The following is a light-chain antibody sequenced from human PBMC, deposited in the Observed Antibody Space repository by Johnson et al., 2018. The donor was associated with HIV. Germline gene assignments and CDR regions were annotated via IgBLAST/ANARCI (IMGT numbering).Light chain of an antibody. CDR3: GTWDRSHSAYV. J-gene: IGLJ1*01. V-gene: IGLV1-51*02. CDR1: VSNIESYF. CDR2: EDN. Sequence: QSVLTQPPSVSAAPGQTVNISCSGNVSNIESYFVSWYQQLPGAAPTLLIYEDNKRPSGIPDRFSGSKSGATATLGITGLQTGDEADYYCGTWDRSHSAYVFGTGTKVTVL.